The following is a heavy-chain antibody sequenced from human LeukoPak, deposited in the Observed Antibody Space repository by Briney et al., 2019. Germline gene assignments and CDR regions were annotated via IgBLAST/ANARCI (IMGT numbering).Heavy chain of an antibody. CDR1: GFTYSSYA. Sequence: GGSLSLSCAASGFTYSSYAMHWVRQARGKGLECVSAISTSGSTTFYANSVKGRVTISRDNSNNTLYLQMGSLRVEDMAVYYCARAVRGVASADYWGQGTLVIVSS. CDR3: ARAVRGVASADY. J-gene: IGHJ4*02. V-gene: IGHV3-64*01. CDR2: ISTSGSTT. D-gene: IGHD3-10*01.